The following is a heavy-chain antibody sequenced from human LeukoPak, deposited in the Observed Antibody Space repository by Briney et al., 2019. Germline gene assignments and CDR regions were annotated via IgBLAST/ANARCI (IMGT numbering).Heavy chain of an antibody. D-gene: IGHD5-24*01. CDR3: AEEAGDGYNYKGYFDY. CDR1: GGTFGSYA. V-gene: IGHV1-69*05. CDR2: IIPIFGTA. Sequence: ASVKVSCKASGGTFGSYAISWVRQAPGQGLEWMGRIIPIFGTANYAQKFQGRVTITTDESTSTAYMELSSLRSEDTAVYYCAEEAGDGYNYKGYFDYWGQGTLVTVSS. J-gene: IGHJ4*02.